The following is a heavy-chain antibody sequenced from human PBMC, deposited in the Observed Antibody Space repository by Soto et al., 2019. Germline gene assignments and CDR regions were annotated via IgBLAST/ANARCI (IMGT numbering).Heavy chain of an antibody. CDR1: GFTFSRYA. CDR2: ISGSGGST. J-gene: IGHJ6*03. V-gene: IGHV3-23*01. CDR3: AKEGGWLGVAGRAPTYYMDV. D-gene: IGHD3-9*01. Sequence: GGSLRLSCAASGFTFSRYAMSWVRQAPGKGLEWVSAISGSGGSTYYADSVKGRFTISRDNSKNTLYLQMNSLRAEDTAVYYCAKEGGWLGVAGRAPTYYMDVWGKGTTVTVSS.